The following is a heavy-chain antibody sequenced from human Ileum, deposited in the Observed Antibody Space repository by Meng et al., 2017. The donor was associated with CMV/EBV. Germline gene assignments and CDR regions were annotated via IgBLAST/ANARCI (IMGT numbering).Heavy chain of an antibody. CDR2: IYYSGST. CDR1: SISSGGYS. V-gene: IGHV4-31*02. J-gene: IGHJ4*02. CDR3: ARGLGYCSGGTCSPLDY. D-gene: IGHD2-15*01. Sequence: SISSGGYSWSWLRQHPGKGLAWIGSIYYSGSTYYNPSLMSRGTISVDTSKNQFSLKLSSVTAADTAVYYCARGLGYCSGGTCSPLDYWGQGTLVTVSS.